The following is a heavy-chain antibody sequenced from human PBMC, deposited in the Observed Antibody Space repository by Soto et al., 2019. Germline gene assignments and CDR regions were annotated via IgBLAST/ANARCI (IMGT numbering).Heavy chain of an antibody. J-gene: IGHJ3*02. CDR1: GFTFSSYR. CDR2: ISSSSSYI. Sequence: GGSLRLSCAASGFTFSSYRMNWVRQAPGKGLEWVSSISSSSSYIYYADTVKGRFTIARDNAKKSPYQHMNSLRAEDTAVYDCARYQYCSSTSCFPGDAFDIWGQGTMVTVSS. D-gene: IGHD2-2*01. V-gene: IGHV3-21*01. CDR3: ARYQYCSSTSCFPGDAFDI.